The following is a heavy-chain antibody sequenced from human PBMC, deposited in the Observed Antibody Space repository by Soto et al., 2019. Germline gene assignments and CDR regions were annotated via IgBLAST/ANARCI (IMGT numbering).Heavy chain of an antibody. D-gene: IGHD6-19*01. CDR2: INPSGGGK. Sequence: QVQLVQSGAEVKKPGASVKVSCKSSGFTFTSYCMHWVRQAPGQGLECMGIINPSGGGKSYAQKCLGRVTMTRDMSTSTAYMDMISLRDEDTAMYYCATDYCAREGSSGWPFDYWGQGTLVTVFS. CDR1: GFTFTSYC. J-gene: IGHJ4*02. V-gene: IGHV1-46*01. CDR3: ATDYCAREGSSGWPFDY.